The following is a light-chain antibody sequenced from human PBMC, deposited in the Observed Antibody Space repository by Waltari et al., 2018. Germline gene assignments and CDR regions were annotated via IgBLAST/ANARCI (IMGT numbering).Light chain of an antibody. J-gene: IGKJ2*03. Sequence: DIVMTQSPDSLAVSLGERATINCKSSQSVLFSSNNENYLAWYQQKPGQPPKLLIYRASTRESGVPDRFSGSGSGTDFTLTISSLQAEDVAVYYCQQYYSIPRSFGQGTKLEIK. CDR2: RAS. V-gene: IGKV4-1*01. CDR1: QSVLFSSNNENY. CDR3: QQYYSIPRS.